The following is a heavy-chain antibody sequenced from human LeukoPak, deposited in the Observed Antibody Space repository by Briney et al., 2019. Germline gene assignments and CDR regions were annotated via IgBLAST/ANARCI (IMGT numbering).Heavy chain of an antibody. CDR1: GFTVSSNY. Sequence: PGGSLRLSCAASGFTVSSNYMSWVRQAPGKGLEWVSAISGSGGSTYYADSVKGRFTISRDNSKNTLYLQMNSLRAEDTAVYYCAKTADYDSSGYYFPPSPFDYWGQGTLVTVSS. V-gene: IGHV3-23*01. D-gene: IGHD3-22*01. CDR3: AKTADYDSSGYYFPPSPFDY. J-gene: IGHJ4*02. CDR2: ISGSGGST.